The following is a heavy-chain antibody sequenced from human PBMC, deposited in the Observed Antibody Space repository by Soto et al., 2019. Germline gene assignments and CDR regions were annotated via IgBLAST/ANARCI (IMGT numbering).Heavy chain of an antibody. J-gene: IGHJ4*02. CDR3: AKSKSGVGPYQLQSIFDY. CDR1: GFTFSSYG. CDR2: VSYDGANT. V-gene: IGHV3-30*18. D-gene: IGHD1-26*01. Sequence: QGQLVESGGGVVQPGRSLRLSCAASGFTFSSYGMHWVRQAPGKGLEWVAVVSYDGANTYYIDSVKDRFTVSRDNSKNTVLLQMNSLRADDTAVYYCAKSKSGVGPYQLQSIFDYWGQGALVTVSS.